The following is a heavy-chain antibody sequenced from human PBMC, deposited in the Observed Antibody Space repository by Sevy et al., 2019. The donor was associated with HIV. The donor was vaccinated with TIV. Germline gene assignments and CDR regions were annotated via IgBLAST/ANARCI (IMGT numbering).Heavy chain of an antibody. D-gene: IGHD6-13*01. V-gene: IGHV3-48*03. CDR3: AREAQLGDAFDI. J-gene: IGHJ3*02. CDR2: ISSSGSTI. Sequence: GGSLRLSCAASGFTFSSYEMNWVRQAPGKGLEWVSYISSSGSTIHYADSVKGRFTISRDNAKNSLYLQMNSLRAEDTAVYYCAREAQLGDAFDIWGQGTMVTVSS. CDR1: GFTFSSYE.